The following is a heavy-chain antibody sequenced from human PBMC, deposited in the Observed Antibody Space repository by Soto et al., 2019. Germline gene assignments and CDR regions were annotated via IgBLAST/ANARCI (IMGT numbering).Heavy chain of an antibody. D-gene: IGHD6-19*01. Sequence: QVQLVQSGAEVKKPGASVKVSCKASGYTFTSYAMHWVRQAPGQRLEWMGWINAGNGNTKYSQKFQGRVTITRDTSASTAYMELGSLRSEDTAVYQCATLLAVAGTGWGHGTLVTVCS. V-gene: IGHV1-3*01. J-gene: IGHJ4*01. CDR1: GYTFTSYA. CDR3: ATLLAVAGTG. CDR2: INAGNGNT.